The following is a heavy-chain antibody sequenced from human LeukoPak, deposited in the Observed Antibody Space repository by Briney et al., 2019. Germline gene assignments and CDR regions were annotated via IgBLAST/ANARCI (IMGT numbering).Heavy chain of an antibody. CDR2: IYTSGST. CDR1: GGSISSYY. CDR3: AREMYYYDSSGYWGRYFDY. Sequence: SETLSLTCTVSGGSISSYYWSWIRQPAGKGLEWIGRIYTSGSTNYNPSLKSRVTMSVDTSKNQFSLKLSSVTAADTAVYYCAREMYYYDSSGYWGRYFDYWGQGTLVTVSS. D-gene: IGHD3-22*01. J-gene: IGHJ4*02. V-gene: IGHV4-4*07.